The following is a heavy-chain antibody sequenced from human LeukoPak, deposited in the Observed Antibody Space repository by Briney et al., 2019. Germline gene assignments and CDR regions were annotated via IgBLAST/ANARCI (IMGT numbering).Heavy chain of an antibody. Sequence: SETLSLTCAVYGGSFSGYYWSWIRQHPGKGLEWIGYIYYSGSTYYNPSLKSRVTISVDTSKNQFSLKLSSVTAADTAVYYCARDNAADYYYGMDVWGQGTTVTVSS. CDR1: GGSFSGYY. CDR2: IYYSGST. D-gene: IGHD2-8*01. V-gene: IGHV4-31*11. CDR3: ARDNAADYYYGMDV. J-gene: IGHJ6*02.